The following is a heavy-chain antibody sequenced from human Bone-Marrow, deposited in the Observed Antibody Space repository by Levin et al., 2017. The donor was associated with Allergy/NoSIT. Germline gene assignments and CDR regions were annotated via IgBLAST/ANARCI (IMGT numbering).Heavy chain of an antibody. CDR1: GFTFSNDV. Sequence: AGGSLRLSCAASGFTFSNDVVHWVRQAPGKGLEWVALISHDGSYTYYADSVKGRFTISRDNSRSTLYLQMNSLRVEDTAVYYCVRPFLPGAHWGQGTLVTVSS. CDR2: ISHDGSYT. J-gene: IGHJ4*02. D-gene: IGHD2-8*02. V-gene: IGHV3-30-3*01. CDR3: VRPFLPGAH.